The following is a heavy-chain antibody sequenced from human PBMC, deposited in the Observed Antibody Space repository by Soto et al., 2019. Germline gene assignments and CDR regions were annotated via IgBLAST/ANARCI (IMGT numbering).Heavy chain of an antibody. Sequence: ASVKVSCKASGYTFTDYYMHWVRQAPGQGLEWMGWINPTSGGTSYAQNFQGRVTMTRDTSISTAYMELSRLSSDDTAVYYCSKASAVAGGSSNSLPNDYWGQGTLVTVSS. J-gene: IGHJ4*02. CDR1: GYTFTDYY. CDR3: SKASAVAGGSSNSLPNDY. V-gene: IGHV1-2*02. CDR2: INPTSGGT. D-gene: IGHD6-19*01.